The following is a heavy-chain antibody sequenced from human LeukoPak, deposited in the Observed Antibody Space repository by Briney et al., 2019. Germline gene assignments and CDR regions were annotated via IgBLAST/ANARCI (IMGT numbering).Heavy chain of an antibody. J-gene: IGHJ4*02. CDR2: IRYDGSDK. D-gene: IGHD6-19*01. CDR1: GFTFSSYA. CDR3: ARRSGIAVAGAFDY. Sequence: GGTLRLSCAASGFTFSSYAMHWVRQAPGKGLEWVAFIRYDGSDKYYADSVKGRFIISRDNSKNTLYLQMNSLRAEDTAVYYCARRSGIAVAGAFDYWGQGTLVTVSS. V-gene: IGHV3-30*04.